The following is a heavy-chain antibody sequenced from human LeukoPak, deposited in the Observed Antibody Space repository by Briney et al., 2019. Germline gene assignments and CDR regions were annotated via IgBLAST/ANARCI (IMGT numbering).Heavy chain of an antibody. D-gene: IGHD3-9*01. Sequence: WMSWVRQAPGKGLEWVANIKQDESEKYYVDSVKGRFTISRDNAKNSLYLQMNSLRAEDTAVYYCARVEDYDILTGFDYWGQGTLVTVSS. CDR3: ARVEDYDILTGFDY. CDR2: IKQDESEK. CDR1: W. V-gene: IGHV3-7*01. J-gene: IGHJ4*02.